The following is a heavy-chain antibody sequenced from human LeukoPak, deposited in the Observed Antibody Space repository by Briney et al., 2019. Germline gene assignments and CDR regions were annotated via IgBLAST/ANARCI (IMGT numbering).Heavy chain of an antibody. D-gene: IGHD2-2*01. V-gene: IGHV4-59*05. CDR2: IYYSGST. CDR1: GFTFSSYSMN. CDR3: VVVVPAAILYYYYYMDV. Sequence: GSLRLSCAASGFTFSSYSMNWVRQAPGKGLEWIGSIYYSGSTYYNPSLKSRVTISVDTSKNQFSLKLSSVTAADTAVYYCVVVVPAAILYYYYYMDVWGKGTTVTVSS. J-gene: IGHJ6*03.